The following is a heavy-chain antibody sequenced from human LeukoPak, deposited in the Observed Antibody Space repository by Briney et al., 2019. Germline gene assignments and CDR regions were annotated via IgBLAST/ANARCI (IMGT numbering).Heavy chain of an antibody. CDR3: ARDYRCAWYGHLDH. Sequence: GASVKVSCKASGYTFTTYGISWVRQAPGQGLEWMGWINAYSDNMNYAPKLQDRVTLTTDTSTTTVDIELRRLTSDDTAVYYCARDYRCAWYGHLDHWGQGTLVTVSS. J-gene: IGHJ4*02. CDR2: INAYSDNM. V-gene: IGHV1-18*01. D-gene: IGHD6-19*01. CDR1: GYTFTTYG.